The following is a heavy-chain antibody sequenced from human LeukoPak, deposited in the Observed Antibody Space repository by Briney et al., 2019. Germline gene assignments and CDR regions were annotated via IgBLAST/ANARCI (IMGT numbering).Heavy chain of an antibody. CDR2: IKLDGGEK. CDR3: ARDRSDILTGYNDAFDV. Sequence: GGSLRLSCAASGFTFSTYWMSWVRQTPGRGLGWVATIKLDGGEKYYVDSVKGRFTISRDNAKKSLYLQMNSLRADDTAVYYCARDRSDILTGYNDAFDVWGHGTKVTVSS. V-gene: IGHV3-7*01. D-gene: IGHD3-9*01. J-gene: IGHJ3*01. CDR1: GFTFSTYW.